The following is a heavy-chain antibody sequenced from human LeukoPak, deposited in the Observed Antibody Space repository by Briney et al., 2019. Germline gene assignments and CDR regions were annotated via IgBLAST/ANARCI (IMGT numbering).Heavy chain of an antibody. Sequence: GGALRLSCAASGFTFSGYTMHWVRQAPGKGLEWVAVTSYDGSDKYYVDSVKGRFTISRDNSKNTLYLQMNSLRAEDTAVYYCAKDAGELLRLYYYYYMDVWGKGTTVTVSS. V-gene: IGHV3-30*04. D-gene: IGHD1-26*01. CDR3: AKDAGELLRLYYYYYMDV. CDR1: GFTFSGYT. CDR2: TSYDGSDK. J-gene: IGHJ6*03.